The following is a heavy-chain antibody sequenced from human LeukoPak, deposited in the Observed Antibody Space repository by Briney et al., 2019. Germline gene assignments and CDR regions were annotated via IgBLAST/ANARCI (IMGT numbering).Heavy chain of an antibody. CDR3: AREPSMIVVVTRSHAFDI. CDR2: ISSSSSYI. D-gene: IGHD3-22*01. CDR1: GFTFSSYD. V-gene: IGHV3-21*04. Sequence: AGGSLRLSCAASGFTFSSYDMNWVRQAPGKGLEWVSSISSSSSYIYYADSVKGRFTISRDNSKNSLYLQMNSLRAEDTALYYCAREPSMIVVVTRSHAFDIWGQGTMVTVSS. J-gene: IGHJ3*02.